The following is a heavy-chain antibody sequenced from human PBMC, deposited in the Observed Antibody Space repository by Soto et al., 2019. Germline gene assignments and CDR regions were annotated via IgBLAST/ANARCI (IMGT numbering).Heavy chain of an antibody. V-gene: IGHV4-31*03. CDR2: IYYSGST. Sequence: NPWETLSLTCTVSGGSISSGGYYWSWIRQHPGKGLEWIGYIYYSGSTYYNPSLKSRVTISVDTSKNQFSLKLRSVTAADTAVYYCAREVLWFGELLLNAFDIWGQGRMVTVXS. D-gene: IGHD3-10*01. CDR1: GGSISSGGYY. CDR3: AREVLWFGELLLNAFDI. J-gene: IGHJ3*02.